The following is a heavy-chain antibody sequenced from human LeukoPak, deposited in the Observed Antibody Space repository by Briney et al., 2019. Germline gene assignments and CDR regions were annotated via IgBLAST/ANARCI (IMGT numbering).Heavy chain of an antibody. D-gene: IGHD3-10*01. CDR1: GGSFSGYY. Sequence: KPSETLSLTCAVYGGSFSGYYWSWIRHPPGKGREGFGEFYQCWSTNFNPSLKSRVTISVDTSNNQFSLKLSSVTAADTAVYYCARGLSYGSGSYYNRIRYGMDVWGQGTTVTVSS. CDR3: ARGLSYGSGSYYNRIRYGMDV. CDR2: FYQCWST. J-gene: IGHJ6*02. V-gene: IGHV4-34*01.